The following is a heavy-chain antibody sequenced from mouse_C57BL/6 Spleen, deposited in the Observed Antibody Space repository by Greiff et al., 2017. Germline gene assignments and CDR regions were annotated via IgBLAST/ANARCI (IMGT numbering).Heavy chain of an antibody. Sequence: EVQLQESGPGLVKPSQSLSLTCSVTGYSFTSGYYWNWIRQFPGNKLEWMGYISYDGRNNYNPSLKNRISITRDTSKNQFFLKLNSVTTEDTATYYCARGKIYDDYEGFAYWGQGTLVTVSA. CDR3: ARGKIYDDYEGFAY. CDR1: GYSFTSGYY. CDR2: ISYDGRN. D-gene: IGHD2-4*01. J-gene: IGHJ3*01. V-gene: IGHV3-6*01.